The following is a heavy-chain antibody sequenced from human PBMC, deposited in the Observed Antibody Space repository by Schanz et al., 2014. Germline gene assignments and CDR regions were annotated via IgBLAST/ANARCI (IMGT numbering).Heavy chain of an antibody. CDR2: ISADNGNT. CDR3: ARGGDYIVVLVAVTREYYYHAMDV. V-gene: IGHV1-18*01. Sequence: QVQLVQSGAEVKTPGASVKVSCKASGYTFTRSGISWVRQAPGQGLEWMGWISADNGNTNYAQRLQGRVTMTTDTSTSTAYMELRSLRSDDTAVYYCARGGDYIVVLVAVTREYYYHAMDVWGQGTTVTVSS. D-gene: IGHD2-15*01. J-gene: IGHJ6*02. CDR1: GYTFTRSG.